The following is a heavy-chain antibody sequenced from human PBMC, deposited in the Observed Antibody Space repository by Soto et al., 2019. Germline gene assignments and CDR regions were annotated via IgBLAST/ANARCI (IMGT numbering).Heavy chain of an antibody. CDR2: ISAYNGNT. Sequence: GASVKVSCKASGYTFTSYSISWVRQAPGRGLEWMGWISAYNGNTNYAQKLQGRVTMTTDTSTSTAYMELRSLRSDDTAVYYCARDARYGDYERPFDYWGQGTLVTVSS. CDR1: GYTFTSYS. V-gene: IGHV1-18*01. CDR3: ARDARYGDYERPFDY. J-gene: IGHJ4*02. D-gene: IGHD4-17*01.